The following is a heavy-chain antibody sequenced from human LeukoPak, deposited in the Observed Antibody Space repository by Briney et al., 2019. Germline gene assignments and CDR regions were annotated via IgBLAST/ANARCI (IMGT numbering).Heavy chain of an antibody. CDR2: IKQDGSEK. CDR1: GFTFSSYW. D-gene: IGHD6-19*01. V-gene: IGHV3-7*01. CDR3: ASINGGVVAGYWYFDL. J-gene: IGHJ2*01. Sequence: PGGSLRLSCAASGFTFSSYWMSWVRQAPGKGLEWVANIKQDGSEKYYVDSVKGRFTIPRDNAKNSLYLQMNSLRAEDTAVYYCASINGGVVAGYWYFDLWGRGTLVTVSS.